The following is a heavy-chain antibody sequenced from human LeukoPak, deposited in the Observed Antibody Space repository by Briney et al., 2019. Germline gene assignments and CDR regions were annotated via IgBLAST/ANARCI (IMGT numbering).Heavy chain of an antibody. CDR3: ARKGPAAYDYYYMDV. CDR2: IVVDNGAT. J-gene: IGHJ6*03. Sequence: ASVKVSCKASGFTFTGSAVQWARQARGQRLEWIGWIVVDNGATNYAQKFQGRVTITRDKSTSTAYMELSSLRSEDTAVYYCARKGPAAYDYYYMDVWGKGTTVTVSS. CDR1: GFTFTGSA. D-gene: IGHD2-2*01. V-gene: IGHV1-58*01.